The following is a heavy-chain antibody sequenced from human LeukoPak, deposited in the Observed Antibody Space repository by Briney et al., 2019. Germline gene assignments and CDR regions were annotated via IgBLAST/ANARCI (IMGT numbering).Heavy chain of an antibody. Sequence: GGSLRLSCATSGFSFGTHGMSWVRQAPGEGLQWVSSIGTKMTDTNYADSVRGRFTISRHNSKNTLYLQMDSLRAEDTATYYCARHTTTFADWGQGTLVIVSS. CDR1: GFSFGTHG. V-gene: IGHV3-23*01. CDR2: IGTKMTDT. J-gene: IGHJ4*02. CDR3: ARHTTTFAD. D-gene: IGHD1-1*01.